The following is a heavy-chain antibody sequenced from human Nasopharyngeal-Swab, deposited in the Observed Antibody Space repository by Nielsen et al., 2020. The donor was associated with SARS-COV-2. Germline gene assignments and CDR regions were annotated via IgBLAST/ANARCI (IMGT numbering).Heavy chain of an antibody. D-gene: IGHD3-16*01. Sequence: GGSLRLSCAASGFTFSSYGMHWVRQAPGEGLEWVAFIRYDGFNQHYADSVKGRFSISRDSFENTLYLQLNSLRADDTAVYYCAKDHKMDSGGGVGYMDVWGKGTTVTVSS. J-gene: IGHJ6*03. V-gene: IGHV3-30*02. CDR1: GFTFSSYG. CDR2: IRYDGFNQ. CDR3: AKDHKMDSGGGVGYMDV.